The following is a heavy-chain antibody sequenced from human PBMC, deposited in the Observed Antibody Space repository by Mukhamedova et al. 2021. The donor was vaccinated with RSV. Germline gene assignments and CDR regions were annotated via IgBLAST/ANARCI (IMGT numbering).Heavy chain of an antibody. CDR3: ARGADDMGARGFVWVDY. V-gene: IGHV3-30*01. J-gene: IGHJ4*01. Sequence: YDGSNKYYADSVKGRFTISRDNSKNTLYLQMNSLRAEDTAVYYCARGADDMGARGFVWVDYLVHGTLVTVSS. D-gene: IGHD3-16*01. CDR2: YDGSNK.